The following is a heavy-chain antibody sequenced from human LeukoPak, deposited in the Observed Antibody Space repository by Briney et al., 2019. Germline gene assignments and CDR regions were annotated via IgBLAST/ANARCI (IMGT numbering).Heavy chain of an antibody. J-gene: IGHJ6*03. CDR3: AGAQSYNYYYYYMDV. Sequence: PSETLSLTCTVSGGSISSSSYYWGWIRQPPGKGLEWIGSIYYSGSTYYNPSLKSRVTISVDTSKNQFSLKLSSVTAADTAVYYCAGAQSYNYYYYYMDVWGKGTTVTVSS. D-gene: IGHD1-14*01. CDR1: GGSISSSSYY. V-gene: IGHV4-39*07. CDR2: IYYSGST.